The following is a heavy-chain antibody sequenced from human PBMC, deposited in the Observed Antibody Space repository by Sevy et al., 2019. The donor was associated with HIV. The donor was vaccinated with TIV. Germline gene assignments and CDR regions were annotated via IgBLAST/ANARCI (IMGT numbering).Heavy chain of an antibody. CDR3: ARWGAGYDY. CDR1: GFTFSSYT. V-gene: IGHV3-21*01. J-gene: IGHJ4*02. D-gene: IGHD1-26*01. CDR2: ISSSSSYI. Sequence: GGSLRLSCAASGFTFSSYTMNWVRQAPGKGLEWVSSISSSSSYIYYAASVKGRFTISRDNAKNSLYLQMNSLRAEDTAVYYCARWGAGYDYWGQGTLVTVSS.